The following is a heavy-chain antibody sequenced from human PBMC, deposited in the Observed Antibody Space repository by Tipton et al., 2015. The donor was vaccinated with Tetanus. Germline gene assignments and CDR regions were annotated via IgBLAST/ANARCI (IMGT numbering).Heavy chain of an antibody. D-gene: IGHD1-26*01. CDR2: INQDGSKK. J-gene: IGHJ5*02. CDR1: GFTFSNHW. V-gene: IGHV3-7*01. Sequence: GSLRLSCAASGFTFSNHWMTWVRQAPGKGLEWVANINQDGSKKYYVDSMKGRFTISRDNAKNPLFLQMNSLRAEDTAVYYCAREGATSHVLVVGTNMLGWLDPWGQGTLVTVSS. CDR3: AREGATSHVLVVGTNMLGWLDP.